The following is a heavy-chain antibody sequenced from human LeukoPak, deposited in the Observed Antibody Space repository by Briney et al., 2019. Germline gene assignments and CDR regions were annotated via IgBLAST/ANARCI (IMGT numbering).Heavy chain of an antibody. CDR3: AVRNDYLK. D-gene: IGHD2/OR15-2a*01. V-gene: IGHV3-23*01. Sequence: GSLRLSCAASGFTFSTYVVHWVRQAPGKGLEWVSAISGSGGNTYYADTVSGRFTISRDNSKNTLYLQMNSLRAEDTAVYYCAVRNDYLKWGQGTLVTVSS. CDR2: ISGSGGNT. J-gene: IGHJ4*02. CDR1: GFTFSTYV.